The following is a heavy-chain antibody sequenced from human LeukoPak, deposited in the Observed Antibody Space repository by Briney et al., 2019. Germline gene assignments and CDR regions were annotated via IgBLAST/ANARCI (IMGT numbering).Heavy chain of an antibody. D-gene: IGHD4-23*01. V-gene: IGHV3-33*01. CDR3: ARDYGGNFDY. CDR1: GFTFSSYG. CDR2: IWYDGSNK. Sequence: QPGRSLSLSCAASGFTFSSYGMHWVRQAPGKGLEWVAVIWYDGSNKYYADSVKGRFTISRDNSKNTLYLQMNSLRAEDAAVYYCARDYGGNFDYWGQGTLVTVSS. J-gene: IGHJ4*02.